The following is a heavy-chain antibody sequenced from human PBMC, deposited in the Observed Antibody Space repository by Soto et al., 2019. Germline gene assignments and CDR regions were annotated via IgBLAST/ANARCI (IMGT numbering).Heavy chain of an antibody. D-gene: IGHD3-22*01. CDR3: ARDLKRITMIVVPKY. CDR2: ISYDGSNK. J-gene: IGHJ4*02. Sequence: QVQLVESGGGVVQPGRSLRLSCAASGFTFSSYAMHWVRQAPGKGLEWVAVISYDGSNKYYADSVKGRFTISRDNSKNTLYLQMNSLRAEDTAVYYCARDLKRITMIVVPKYWGQGTLVTVSS. CDR1: GFTFSSYA. V-gene: IGHV3-30-3*01.